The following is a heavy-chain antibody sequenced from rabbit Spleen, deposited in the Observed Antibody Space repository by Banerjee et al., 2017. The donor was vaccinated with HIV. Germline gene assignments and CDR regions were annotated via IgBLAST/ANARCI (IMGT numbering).Heavy chain of an antibody. Sequence: QEQLVEYGGDLVQPEGSLTLTCKASGFSFSNKAVMCWVRQAPGKGLEWIACINAVTGKAVYASWAKGRFTFSKTSSTTVTLQMTSLTAADTATYFCARDLVTAIGWNFGWWGPGTLVTVS. J-gene: IGHJ4*01. D-gene: IGHD7-1*01. CDR1: GFSFSNKAV. V-gene: IGHV1S45*01. CDR2: INAVTGKA. CDR3: ARDLVTAIGWNFGW.